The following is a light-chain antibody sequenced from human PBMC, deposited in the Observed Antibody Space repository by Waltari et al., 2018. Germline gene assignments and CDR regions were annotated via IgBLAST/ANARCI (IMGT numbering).Light chain of an antibody. CDR3: QQRSNSFA. V-gene: IGKV3-11*01. J-gene: IGKJ3*01. Sequence: ELVLTQSPATLSLSPGERATLTCRARQSVRSDLAWYQQKPGQAPGLLIYDASNRATGIPARFSGSGSGTDFTLTSSSLEPEDFAVYYCQQRSNSFAFGPGTKVDIK. CDR1: QSVRSD. CDR2: DAS.